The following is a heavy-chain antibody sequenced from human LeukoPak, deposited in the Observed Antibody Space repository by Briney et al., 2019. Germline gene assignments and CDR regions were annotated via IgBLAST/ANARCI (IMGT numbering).Heavy chain of an antibody. J-gene: IGHJ5*02. CDR3: AREERDVVVPAAMPFFWFDP. D-gene: IGHD2-2*01. V-gene: IGHV1-69*06. CDR2: IIPIFGTA. CDR1: GGTFSSYA. Sequence: SVKVSCKASGGTFSSYAISWVRQAPGQGLEWMGGIIPIFGTANYAQKFQGRVTITADKSTSTAYMELSSLRSEDTAVYYCAREERDVVVPAAMPFFWFDPWGQETLVTVSS.